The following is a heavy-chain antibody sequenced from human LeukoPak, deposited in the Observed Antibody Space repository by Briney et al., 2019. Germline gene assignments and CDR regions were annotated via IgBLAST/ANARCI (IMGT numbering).Heavy chain of an antibody. Sequence: PSETLSLTCSVSGGSITGHHWSWIRQPPGKGLEYIAYIHFTGITNYNPSLQSRVTISVDTSKNRFSLRLTSVTAADTAVYYCARFSDYYDSSGHYLDYWGQGTLVTVSS. J-gene: IGHJ4*02. V-gene: IGHV4-59*08. D-gene: IGHD3-22*01. CDR3: ARFSDYYDSSGHYLDY. CDR1: GGSITGHH. CDR2: IHFTGIT.